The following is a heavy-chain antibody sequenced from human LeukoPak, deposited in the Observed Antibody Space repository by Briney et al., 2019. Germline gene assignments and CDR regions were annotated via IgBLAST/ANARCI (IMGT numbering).Heavy chain of an antibody. D-gene: IGHD6-6*01. V-gene: IGHV3-23*01. CDR2: ISGSGGST. CDR1: GFTFSSYA. CDR3: AKDPGYSSSVGNY. J-gene: IGHJ4*02. Sequence: PGGSLRLSCAASGFTFSSYAMSWVRQAPGKGLEWVSTISGSGGSTYYADSVKGRFTISRDNSKNTLYLQMDSLRAEDTAVYYCAKDPGYSSSVGNYWGQGTLVTVSS.